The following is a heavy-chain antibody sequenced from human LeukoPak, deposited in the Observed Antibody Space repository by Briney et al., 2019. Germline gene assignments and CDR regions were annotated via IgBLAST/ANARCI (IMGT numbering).Heavy chain of an antibody. CDR2: IYYSRNT. J-gene: IGHJ4*02. CDR3: VSPRGFSYGYFDY. V-gene: IGHV4-39*01. Sequence: SETLSLTCTVSGGPISSSSAYWGWIRQPPGKGLEWIGSIYYSRNTYYNPSLKSRVTISADTSKNQFSLTLGSVSATDTAVYYCVSPRGFSYGYFDYWGQGTLVTVSS. CDR1: GGPISSSSAY. D-gene: IGHD5-18*01.